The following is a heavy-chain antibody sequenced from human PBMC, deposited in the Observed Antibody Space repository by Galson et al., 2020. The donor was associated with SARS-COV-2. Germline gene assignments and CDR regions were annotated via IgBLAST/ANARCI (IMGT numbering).Heavy chain of an antibody. CDR1: GITFSSYA. CDR2: ISGSGANT. V-gene: IGHV3-23*01. D-gene: IGHD3-10*01. J-gene: IGHJ6*02. Sequence: GGSLRLSCVGSGITFSSYAMTWVRQAPGKGLEWVSGISGSGANTYYGDSVKGRFTISRDNSKNTLYLQMNSLRGEDTAVYYCAKERRWFGEGHDYGMDVWGQGTTVTVSS. CDR3: AKERRWFGEGHDYGMDV.